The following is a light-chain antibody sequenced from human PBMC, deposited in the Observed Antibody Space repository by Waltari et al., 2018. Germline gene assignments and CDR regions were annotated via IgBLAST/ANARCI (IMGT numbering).Light chain of an antibody. CDR2: RAP. CDR3: QQHGTLPAT. J-gene: IGKJ1*01. V-gene: IGKV3-20*01. CDR1: QTVGSSS. Sequence: EIVLTQSPGTASLSPGERVTLSCRASQTVGSSSLAWYQQKPGQAPRLVIYRAPRRATGIPDRFSGSGSGTDFRLTISRLEPEDFAVYYCQQHGTLPATFGQGTKVEIK.